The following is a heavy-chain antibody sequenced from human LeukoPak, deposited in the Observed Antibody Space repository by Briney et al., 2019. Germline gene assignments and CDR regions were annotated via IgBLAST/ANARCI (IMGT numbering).Heavy chain of an antibody. Sequence: GGSLRLSCAASGFTFTRYSMTWVRQAPGKGLEWVANMKQDGREKYYVDSVKGRFTITRDNTKNSLYLQMNSLRDEDTAVYYCARGGGSGRWGSAFDMWGQGTMVTVSS. D-gene: IGHD6-19*01. J-gene: IGHJ3*02. CDR2: MKQDGREK. CDR1: GFTFTRYS. CDR3: ARGGGSGRWGSAFDM. V-gene: IGHV3-7*01.